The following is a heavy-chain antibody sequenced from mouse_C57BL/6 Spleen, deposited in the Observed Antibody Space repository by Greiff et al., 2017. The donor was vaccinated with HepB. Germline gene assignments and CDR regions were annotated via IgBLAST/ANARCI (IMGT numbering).Heavy chain of an antibody. CDR1: GYTFTSYW. Sequence: QVQLQQPGAELVKPGASVKLSCKASGYTFTSYWMQWVKQRPGQGLEWIGEIDPSDSYTNYNQKFKGKATLTVDTSSSTAYLQLSSLTSEDSAVYYCARGGWLLLDYWGQGTTLTVSS. V-gene: IGHV1-50*01. CDR3: ARGGWLLLDY. D-gene: IGHD2-3*01. J-gene: IGHJ2*01. CDR2: IDPSDSYT.